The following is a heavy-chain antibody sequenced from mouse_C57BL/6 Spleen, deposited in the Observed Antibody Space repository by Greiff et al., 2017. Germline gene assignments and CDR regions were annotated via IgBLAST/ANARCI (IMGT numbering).Heavy chain of an antibody. V-gene: IGHV3-6*01. Sequence: EVKLMESGPGLVKPSQSLSLTCSVTGYSITSGYYWNWIRQFPGNKLEWMGYISYDGSNNYNPSLKNRISITRDTSKNQFFLKLNSVTTEDTATYYCARDRIYYENWGQGTTLTVSS. CDR3: ARDRIYYEN. J-gene: IGHJ2*01. CDR2: ISYDGSN. CDR1: GYSITSGYY.